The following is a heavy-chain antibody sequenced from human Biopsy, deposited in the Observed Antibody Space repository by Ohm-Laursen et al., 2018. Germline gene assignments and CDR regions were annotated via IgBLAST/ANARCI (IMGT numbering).Heavy chain of an antibody. V-gene: IGHV1-69*01. J-gene: IGHJ6*02. Sequence: SSVKVSCKASGGALTNYAINWVRQAPGHGLEWMGGIITVSETAGYAERFQGRVTITADVTTTTAYMDLSGLRSEDTAVYYCVAYPSSGFFENNDDFAMDVWGQGTTVIVSS. CDR3: VAYPSSGFFENNDDFAMDV. CDR1: GGALTNYA. CDR2: IITVSETA. D-gene: IGHD6-19*01.